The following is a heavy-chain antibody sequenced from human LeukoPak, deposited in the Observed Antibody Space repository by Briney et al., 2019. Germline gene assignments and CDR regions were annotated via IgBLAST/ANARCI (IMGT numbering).Heavy chain of an antibody. Sequence: GGSLRRSCAASGFTFSRNCMNWVRQAPGKGLEWVSSISTSSSYIYYADSVKGRFTISRNNGKNSLYLQMNSLRAEDTAVYYCARGAEGIAATDSNFDYWGRGTLVTVSS. CDR1: GFTFSRNC. V-gene: IGHV3-21*01. CDR2: ISTSSSYI. D-gene: IGHD6-13*01. J-gene: IGHJ4*02. CDR3: ARGAEGIAATDSNFDY.